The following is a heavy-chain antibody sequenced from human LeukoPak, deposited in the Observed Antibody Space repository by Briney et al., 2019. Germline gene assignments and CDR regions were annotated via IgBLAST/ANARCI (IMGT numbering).Heavy chain of an antibody. CDR3: AKGGPGFNWFDP. Sequence: GGSLRLSCAASGFTFSSYGMSWVCQAPGKGLEWVSAISGSGDSAYYADSVKGRFTISRDNSKNTLYLQVNSLRAEDAAVYYCAKGGPGFNWFDPWGQGTLVTVSS. V-gene: IGHV3-23*01. CDR1: GFTFSSYG. J-gene: IGHJ5*02. CDR2: ISGSGDSA.